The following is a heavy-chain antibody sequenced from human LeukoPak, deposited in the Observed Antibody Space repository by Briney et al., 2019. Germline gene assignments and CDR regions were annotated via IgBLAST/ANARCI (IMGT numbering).Heavy chain of an antibody. V-gene: IGHV1-2*02. J-gene: IGHJ4*02. CDR3: ARDYARGYYGSGSYPGDY. D-gene: IGHD3-10*01. Sequence: ASVKVSCKASGYTFTGYYMHWVRQAPGQGFEWMGWINPNSGDTNYAQKFQGRVTMTRDTSISTAYMELRSLRSDDTAVYYCARDYARGYYGSGSYPGDYWGQGTLVTVSS. CDR2: INPNSGDT. CDR1: GYTFTGYY.